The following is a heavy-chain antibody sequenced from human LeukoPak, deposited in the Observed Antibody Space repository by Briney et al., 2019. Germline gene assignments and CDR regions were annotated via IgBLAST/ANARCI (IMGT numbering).Heavy chain of an antibody. CDR2: IYYSGST. CDR1: GGSISSYY. J-gene: IGHJ4*02. D-gene: IGHD3-9*01. Sequence: PSETLSLTCTVSGGSISSYYWSWIRQPPGKGLEWLGYIYYSGSTNYNPSLKSRVTISVKTSKNQFSLKLRSVTAADTAVYYCARVTGYTIEDYFDYWGQGTLVTVSS. CDR3: ARVTGYTIEDYFDY. V-gene: IGHV4-59*01.